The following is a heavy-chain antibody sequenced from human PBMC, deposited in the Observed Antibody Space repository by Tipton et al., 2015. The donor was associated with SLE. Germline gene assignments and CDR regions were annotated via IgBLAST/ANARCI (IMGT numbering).Heavy chain of an antibody. V-gene: IGHV1-46*01. J-gene: IGHJ4*02. CDR1: TYY. CDR2: INPTGTST. CDR3: ARNLEFTGDFDY. D-gene: IGHD1-1*01. Sequence: QLVQSGAEVTKPGASVRVSCRAPTYYIHWVRQAPGQGLEWMGTINPTGTSTTYAQKFQGRVTVTRDTSTSTVYMQLGSLSSEDTAVYYCARNLEFTGDFDYWGQGTLVTVSS.